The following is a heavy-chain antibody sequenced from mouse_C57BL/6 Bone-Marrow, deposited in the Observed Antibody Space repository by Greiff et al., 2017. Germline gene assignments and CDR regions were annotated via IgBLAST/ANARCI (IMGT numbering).Heavy chain of an antibody. J-gene: IGHJ2*01. D-gene: IGHD2-5*01. Sequence: VKLVESGAELVRPGASVTLSCKASGYTFTDYEMHWVKQTPVHGLEWIGAIDPETGGTAYNQKFKGKAILTADKSSSTAYMELRSLTSEDSAVYYCTREGYSNYDFDYWGQGTTLTVSS. V-gene: IGHV1-15*01. CDR1: GYTFTDYE. CDR3: TREGYSNYDFDY. CDR2: IDPETGGT.